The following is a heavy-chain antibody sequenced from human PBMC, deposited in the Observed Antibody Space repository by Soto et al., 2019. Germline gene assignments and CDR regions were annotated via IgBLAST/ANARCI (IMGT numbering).Heavy chain of an antibody. CDR1: GFTVSSKS. CDR3: ARDDILCSGGSCYGVHMDV. J-gene: IGHJ6*03. Sequence: EVQLVESGGGLVQPGGSLRLSCAASGFTVSSKSMSWVRQAPGKGLEWVALIQSGGTTYYADSVKGRFTISRDSSKNMLHLQMDSLRAEDTAVYYCARDDILCSGGSCYGVHMDVWGKGTTVTVSS. CDR2: IQSGGTT. D-gene: IGHD2-15*01. V-gene: IGHV3-66*01.